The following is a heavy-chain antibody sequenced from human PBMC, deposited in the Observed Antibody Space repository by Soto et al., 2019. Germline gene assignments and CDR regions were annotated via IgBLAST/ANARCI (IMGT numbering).Heavy chain of an antibody. D-gene: IGHD4-4*01. J-gene: IGHJ4*02. Sequence: EVQLLESGGDLVEPGGSLRLSCVGSGFTFSSYPMNWVRQAPGKGLEWVSAISGTSDMTYYANSVTGRFTISRDNSKNTLYLQVSSLRVEDTAIYYCAKYRWGATTVTSIYWGRGTLVTVSS. CDR2: ISGTSDMT. CDR1: GFTFSSYP. V-gene: IGHV3-23*01. CDR3: AKYRWGATTVTSIY.